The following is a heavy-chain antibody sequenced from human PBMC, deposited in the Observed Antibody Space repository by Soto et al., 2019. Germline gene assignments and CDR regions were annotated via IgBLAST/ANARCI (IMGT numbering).Heavy chain of an antibody. Sequence: QVQLQESGPGLVRPSETLSLTCSVSGVSMGTYFWSWLWQSPGKGLEWIGFSYYRGSTTYNPSLRSRFTISVDTSRKEFSLKMTSATAADTAVYFCARGLRTDTTFLVFDYWGHGTLVTVSS. J-gene: IGHJ4*01. D-gene: IGHD3-3*01. V-gene: IGHV4-59*12. CDR3: ARGLRTDTTFLVFDY. CDR1: GVSMGTYF. CDR2: SYYRGST.